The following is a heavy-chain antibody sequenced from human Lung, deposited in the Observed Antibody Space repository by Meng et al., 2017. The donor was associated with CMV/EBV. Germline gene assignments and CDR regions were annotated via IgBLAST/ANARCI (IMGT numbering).Heavy chain of an antibody. J-gene: IGHJ4*02. D-gene: IGHD2-2*01. CDR1: GGSLNGYY. CDR3: ARAYCSSTSCPEGY. V-gene: IGHV4-34*01. Sequence: SETLSLXCAVYGGSLNGYYWSWIRQLPGKGLEWIAEINYSGTTNYSTSQKSRVTISLHSSKNQFSLNLNSVTAADTAVYYCARAYCSSTSCPEGYWGQGYXVTGYS. CDR2: INYSGTT.